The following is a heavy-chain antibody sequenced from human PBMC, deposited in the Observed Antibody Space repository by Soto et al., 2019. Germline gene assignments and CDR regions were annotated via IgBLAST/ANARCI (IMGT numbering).Heavy chain of an antibody. CDR1: GYRFTCYC. CDR3: ARHRHDQLPSNNWFDP. CDR2: INPHSGGT. V-gene: IGHV1-2*02. J-gene: IGHJ5*02. D-gene: IGHD2-2*01. Sequence: EASVKVSCNASGYRFTCYCRHWLRQAPGQGLEWMGWINPHSGGTNYAQKFQGRVTMTRDTSISTAYMELSSLRSDDTAVYYCARHRHDQLPSNNWFDPWRQRTLVTVNS.